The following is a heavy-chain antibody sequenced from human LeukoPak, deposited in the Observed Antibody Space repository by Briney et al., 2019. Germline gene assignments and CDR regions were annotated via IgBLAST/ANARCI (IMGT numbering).Heavy chain of an antibody. D-gene: IGHD6-13*01. J-gene: IGHJ4*02. V-gene: IGHV3-30-3*01. Sequence: GGSLRLSCAASGFTFSSYAMHWVRQAPGKGLEWVAVISYDGSNKYYADSVKGRFTISRDNSKNTLYLQMNSLRAEDTAVYYCARDWGGIVAAPDDYWGQGTLVTVSS. CDR3: ARDWGGIVAAPDDY. CDR2: ISYDGSNK. CDR1: GFTFSSYA.